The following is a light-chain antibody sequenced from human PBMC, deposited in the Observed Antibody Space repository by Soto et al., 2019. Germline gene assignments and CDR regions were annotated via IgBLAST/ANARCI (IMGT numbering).Light chain of an antibody. V-gene: IGLV4-69*01. J-gene: IGLJ3*02. CDR2: LNSDGSH. Sequence: QPVLTQSPSASASLGASVKLTCTLSSGHSSYAIAWHQQQPEKGPRYLMKLNSDGSHSKGDGIPDRFSGSSSGSERYLTISSLKSEDEDDYYCQTWGTGSWVFGGGTKLTVL. CDR1: SGHSSYA. CDR3: QTWGTGSWV.